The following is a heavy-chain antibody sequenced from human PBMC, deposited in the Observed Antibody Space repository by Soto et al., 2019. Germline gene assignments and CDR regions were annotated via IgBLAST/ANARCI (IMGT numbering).Heavy chain of an antibody. V-gene: IGHV1-18*01. J-gene: IGHJ4*02. CDR1: GYIFTSYG. Sequence: QVQLVQSGAEVKNPGASVKVSCKASGYIFTSYGISWVRQAPGQGLEWMGWISAHNANTNYAQKFQGRVTMTTDTSTSTAHMELRSLRSDDTAVYYCATERLAHYFDTSGEDFVYWGQGTLVTVSS. CDR2: ISAHNANT. CDR3: ATERLAHYFDTSGEDFVY. D-gene: IGHD3-22*01.